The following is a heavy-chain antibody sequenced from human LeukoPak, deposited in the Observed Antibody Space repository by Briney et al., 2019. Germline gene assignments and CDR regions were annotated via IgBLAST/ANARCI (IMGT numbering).Heavy chain of an antibody. V-gene: IGHV5-51*01. CDR1: GYSFTSYW. CDR2: IYPGDSDT. J-gene: IGHJ4*02. D-gene: IGHD6-13*01. CDR3: ARRFDAAAGNPFDY. Sequence: GVSLKISCKGSGYSFTSYWSGWVRQMPGKGLEWMGFIYPGDSDTRYSPSFQGQFTISADKSISTAYLQWSSLKASDTAMYYCARRFDAAAGNPFDYWGQGTLVTVSS.